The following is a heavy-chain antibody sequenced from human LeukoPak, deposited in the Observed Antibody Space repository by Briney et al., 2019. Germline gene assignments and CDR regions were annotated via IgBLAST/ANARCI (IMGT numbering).Heavy chain of an antibody. V-gene: IGHV4-34*01. CDR3: ARRYCSSTSCYVYWFDP. CDR1: GGSFSGYY. D-gene: IGHD2-2*01. Sequence: SETLSLTCAVYGGSFSGYYWSWIRQPPGKGLEWIGEINHSGSTNYNPSLKSRVTISEDTSKNQFSLKLSSVTAADTAVYYCARRYCSSTSCYVYWFDPWGQGTLVTVSS. CDR2: INHSGST. J-gene: IGHJ5*02.